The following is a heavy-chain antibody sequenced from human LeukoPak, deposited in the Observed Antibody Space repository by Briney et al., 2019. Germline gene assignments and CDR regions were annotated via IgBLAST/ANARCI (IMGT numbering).Heavy chain of an antibody. CDR1: GFTFSRYW. CDR2: INHDGSEK. J-gene: IGHJ4*02. CDR3: AKAGRAMFLIDY. V-gene: IGHV3-7*03. D-gene: IGHD3-10*02. Sequence: GGSLRLSCAASGFTFSRYWMNWVRQAPGKGLEWVANINHDGSEKYYVDSVKGRFTISRDNAKNSLYLQMNSLRAEDTALYYCAKAGRAMFLIDYWGQGTLVTVSS.